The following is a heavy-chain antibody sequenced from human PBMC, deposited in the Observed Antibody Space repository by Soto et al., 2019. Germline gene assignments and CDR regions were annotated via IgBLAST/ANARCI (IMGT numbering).Heavy chain of an antibody. CDR3: TTGITIFGVVHTGV. V-gene: IGHV3-7*03. D-gene: IGHD3-3*01. CDR1: GFTFSSYW. Sequence: GGSLRLSCAASGFTFSSYWMSWVRQAPGKGLEWVANIRQDGSEKYYVDSVKGRFTISRDNAKNTLYLQMNSLKTEDTAVYYCTTGITIFGVVHTGVWGQGTTVTVSS. CDR2: IRQDGSEK. J-gene: IGHJ6*02.